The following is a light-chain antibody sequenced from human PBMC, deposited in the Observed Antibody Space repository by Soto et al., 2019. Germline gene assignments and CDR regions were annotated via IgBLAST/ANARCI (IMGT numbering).Light chain of an antibody. CDR2: RAS. Sequence: EVVMTQSPATLSASPGQRVALSCRASHSIDINLAWYQQKPGQAPKLFIYRASTRATGIPSRFSGSGSGTEFTLTISSLQSEDFAIYYCQQFGNWWTFGQGTKVEIK. CDR3: QQFGNWWT. CDR1: HSIDIN. J-gene: IGKJ1*01. V-gene: IGKV3-15*01.